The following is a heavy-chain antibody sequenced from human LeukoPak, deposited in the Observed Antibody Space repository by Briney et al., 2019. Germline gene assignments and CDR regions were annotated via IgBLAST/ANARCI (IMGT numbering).Heavy chain of an antibody. D-gene: IGHD5-12*01. CDR2: IYYSGST. CDR3: ATMYSGATIVL. CDR1: GFTFSSYA. J-gene: IGHJ4*02. Sequence: TGGSLRLSCAASGFTFSSYAMSWVRQPPGKGLEWIGSIYYSGSTYYNPSLKSRVTISVDTSKNQFSLKLSSVTAADTAVYYCATMYSGATIVLWGQGTLVTVSS. V-gene: IGHV4-39*01.